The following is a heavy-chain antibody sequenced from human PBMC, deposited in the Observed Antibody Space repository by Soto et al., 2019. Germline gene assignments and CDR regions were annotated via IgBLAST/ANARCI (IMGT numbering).Heavy chain of an antibody. CDR3: ARDRIIAAAFHFDY. CDR2: ISAYNGNT. CDR1: GYTFTSYG. Sequence: ASVKVSCKASGYTFTSYGISWVRQAPGQGLEWTGWISAYNGNTNYAQKLQGRVTMTTDTSTSTAYMELRSLRSDDTAVYYCARDRIIAAAFHFDYWGQGTLVTVSS. D-gene: IGHD6-13*01. V-gene: IGHV1-18*04. J-gene: IGHJ4*02.